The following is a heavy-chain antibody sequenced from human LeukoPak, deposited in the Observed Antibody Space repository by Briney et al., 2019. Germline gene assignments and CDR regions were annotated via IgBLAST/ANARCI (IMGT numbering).Heavy chain of an antibody. CDR2: IYYSGST. CDR3: ARRSYSSGWYFDY. D-gene: IGHD6-19*01. V-gene: IGHV4-59*01. CDR1: GGSISSYY. J-gene: IGHJ4*02. Sequence: SETLSLTCTVSGGSISSYYWSWIRQPPGKGLEWMGYIYYSGSTNYNPSLKSRVTISVDTSKNQFSLKLSSVTAADTAVYYCARRSYSSGWYFDYWGQGTLVTVSS.